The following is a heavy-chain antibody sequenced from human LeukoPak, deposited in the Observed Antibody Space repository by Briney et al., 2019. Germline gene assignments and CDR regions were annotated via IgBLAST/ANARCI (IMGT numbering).Heavy chain of an antibody. Sequence: SETLSLTCTVSGGSISSGGYYWSWIRQHPGKGLEWIGYIYYSGSTYYNPSLKSRVTISVDTSKNQFSLKLSSVTAADTAVYYCASLSTVAPEYFPDWGQGTLVTVSS. CDR2: IYYSGST. V-gene: IGHV4-31*03. CDR1: GGSISSGGYY. D-gene: IGHD4-23*01. J-gene: IGHJ1*01. CDR3: ASLSTVAPEYFPD.